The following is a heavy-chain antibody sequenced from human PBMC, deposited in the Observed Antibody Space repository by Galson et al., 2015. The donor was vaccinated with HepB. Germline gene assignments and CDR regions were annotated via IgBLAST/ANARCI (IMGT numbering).Heavy chain of an antibody. CDR2: INSDGSST. D-gene: IGHD3-3*01. J-gene: IGHJ6*03. Sequence: SLRLSCAASGFTFSSYWMHWVRQAPGKGLVWVSRINSDGSSTSYADSVKGRFTISRDNAKNTLYLQMNSLRAEDTAVYYCARAGRFLEWLLVDYYYYMDVWGKGTTVTVSS. CDR3: ARAGRFLEWLLVDYYYYMDV. V-gene: IGHV3-74*01. CDR1: GFTFSSYW.